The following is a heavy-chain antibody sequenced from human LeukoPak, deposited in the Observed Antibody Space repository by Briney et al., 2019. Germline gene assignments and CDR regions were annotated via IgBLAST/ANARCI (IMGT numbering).Heavy chain of an antibody. CDR2: IIPIFGTA. CDR3: ARETRSVTIFGVVIIEYYFDY. V-gene: IGHV1-69*05. D-gene: IGHD3-3*01. CDR1: GGTFSSYA. Sequence: SVKVSCKASGGTFSSYAISWVRQAPGQGLEWMGRIIPIFGTANYAQKFQGRVTITTDESTSTAYMELSSLRSEDTAVYYCARETRSVTIFGVVIIEYYFDYWGQGTLVTVSS. J-gene: IGHJ4*02.